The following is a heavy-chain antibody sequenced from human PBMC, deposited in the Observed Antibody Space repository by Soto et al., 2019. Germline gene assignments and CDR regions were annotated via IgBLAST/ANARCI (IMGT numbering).Heavy chain of an antibody. Sequence: PXGSLRLSCSASGVTFSRYAMSWVRQAPGKGLEWVSAIRGSGGSTYFRDTVRGRFTISRDNSKNTLYLQMDSLRAEDTAVYYCAKDSISSDGGYYLYYFDYWGQGSLVTVSS. CDR3: AKDSISSDGGYYLYYFDY. CDR1: GVTFSRYA. CDR2: IRGSGGST. J-gene: IGHJ4*02. D-gene: IGHD3-22*01. V-gene: IGHV3-23*01.